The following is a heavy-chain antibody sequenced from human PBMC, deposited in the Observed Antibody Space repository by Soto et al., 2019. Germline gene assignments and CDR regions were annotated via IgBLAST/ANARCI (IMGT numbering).Heavy chain of an antibody. CDR3: AKDLGSLVVAATPGRYFQH. V-gene: IGHV3-23*01. D-gene: IGHD2-15*01. CDR1: GFTFSSYA. J-gene: IGHJ1*01. Sequence: GGSLRLSCAASGFTFSSYAMSWVRQAPGKGLEWVSAISGSGGSTYYADSVKGRFTISRDNSKNTLYLQMNSLRAEDTAVYYCAKDLGSLVVAATPGRYFQHWGQGTLVTVSS. CDR2: ISGSGGST.